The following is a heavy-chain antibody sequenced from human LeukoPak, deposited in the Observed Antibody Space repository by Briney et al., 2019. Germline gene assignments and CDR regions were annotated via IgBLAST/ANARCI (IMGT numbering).Heavy chain of an antibody. CDR3: VKDFGRVRGTPDS. J-gene: IGHJ4*02. V-gene: IGHV3-64D*06. CDR1: GFVFSIYT. Sequence: QSGGSLRLSCSASGFVFSIYTMYWVRQTPGKGPEYVSTISGGGNGFSIYYADSVKGRFTISRDDSKSILYLQMNGLRSEDTAVYYCVKDFGRVRGTPDSWGQGTLVTVSS. CDR2: ISGGGNGFSI. D-gene: IGHD3-16*01.